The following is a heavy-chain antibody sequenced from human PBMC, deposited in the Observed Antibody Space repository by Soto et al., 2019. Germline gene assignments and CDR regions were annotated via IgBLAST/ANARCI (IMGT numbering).Heavy chain of an antibody. D-gene: IGHD3-3*01. Sequence: QITLNESGPTQVKPRQTLTLTGTFSGFSLTTSGVGVGWIRQSPGKAPECLALIYWDDDKRYSPSLKSRLTITKDTSKTQVVLTMADLDPADTATYYCAHRVLRTVFGLVTTTAIYFDFWGQVTPVAVSS. CDR2: IYWDDDK. J-gene: IGHJ4*02. V-gene: IGHV2-5*02. CDR3: AHRVLRTVFGLVTTTAIYFDF. CDR1: GFSLTTSGVG.